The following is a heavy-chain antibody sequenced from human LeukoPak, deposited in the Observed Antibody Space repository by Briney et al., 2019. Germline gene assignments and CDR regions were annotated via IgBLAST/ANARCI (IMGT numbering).Heavy chain of an antibody. D-gene: IGHD2-15*01. CDR2: ISSSGSTI. J-gene: IGHJ4*02. V-gene: IGHV3-48*03. Sequence: PGGSLRLSCAASGFTFSSYEMNWVRQAPGKGLEWVSDISSSGSTIYYADSVKGRFTISRDNAKNSLFLQMNSLRAEDTAVYYCASVACSAVTCFGFLFFDYWGQGTLVTVSS. CDR1: GFTFSSYE. CDR3: ASVACSAVTCFGFLFFDY.